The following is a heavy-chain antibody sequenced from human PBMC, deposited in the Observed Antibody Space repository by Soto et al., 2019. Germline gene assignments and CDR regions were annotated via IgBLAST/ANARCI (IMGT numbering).Heavy chain of an antibody. V-gene: IGHV4-38-2*02. CDR2: IYHSGST. J-gene: IGHJ4*02. D-gene: IGHD3-10*01. Sequence: IRQPPGKGLEWIGSIYHSGSTYYNPSLKSRVTISVDTSKNRFSLKPSSVTAADTAMYYCARGARVRDYWGQGTLVTVSS. CDR3: ARGARVRDY.